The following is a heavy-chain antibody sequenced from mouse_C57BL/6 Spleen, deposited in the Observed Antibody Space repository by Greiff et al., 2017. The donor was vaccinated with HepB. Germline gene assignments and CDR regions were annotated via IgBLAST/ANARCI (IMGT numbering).Heavy chain of an antibody. Sequence: VQLKQSGPELVKPGASVKISCKASGYSFTDYYMNWVKQSHGKSLEWIGDINPNNGGTSYNQKFKGKATLTVDQSSSTAYMELRSLTSEDSAVYYCARGGYDYDVYYFDYWGQGTTLTVSS. CDR2: INPNNGGT. CDR3: ARGGYDYDVYYFDY. CDR1: GYSFTDYY. J-gene: IGHJ2*01. D-gene: IGHD2-4*01. V-gene: IGHV1-26*01.